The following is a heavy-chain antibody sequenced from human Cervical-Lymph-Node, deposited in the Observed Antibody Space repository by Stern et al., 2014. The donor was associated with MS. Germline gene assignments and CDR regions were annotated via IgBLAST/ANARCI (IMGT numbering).Heavy chain of an antibody. J-gene: IGHJ4*02. V-gene: IGHV3-30*04. CDR2: ILGDGKTK. CDR3: ARDRLYSSGWTYFDY. Sequence: VQLVQSGGGVVQPGRSLRLSCGASGFTFSAYTMHWVRQAPGKGLEWVANILGDGKTKYYADSVKGRFTISRDNSKNTLYVQMSSLRTEDTAVYYCARDRLYSSGWTYFDYWGQGTVVTVSS. D-gene: IGHD6-19*01. CDR1: GFTFSAYT.